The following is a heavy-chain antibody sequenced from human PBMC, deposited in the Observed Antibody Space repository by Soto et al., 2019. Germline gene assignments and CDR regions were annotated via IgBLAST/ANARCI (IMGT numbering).Heavy chain of an antibody. CDR2: IYYSGRT. CDR3: ARSEATGLDY. Sequence: SETLSLTCTVSGGSISSGDYYWSWIRQPPGKGLEWIGYIYYSGRTNYNPSLKSRVTISVDKSKNHFSLKLSSVTAADTAVYYCARSEATGLDYWGQGTLVTVSS. J-gene: IGHJ4*02. V-gene: IGHV4-30-4*01. D-gene: IGHD1-26*01. CDR1: GGSISSGDYY.